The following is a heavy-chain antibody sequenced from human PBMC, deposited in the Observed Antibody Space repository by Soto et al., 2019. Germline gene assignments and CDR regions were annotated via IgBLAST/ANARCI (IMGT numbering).Heavy chain of an antibody. CDR1: GYSFTSYW. CDR3: AGGGVRGVITRARDYYGMDV. Sequence: GESLKISCKGSGYSFTSYWIGWVRQMPGKGLECMGTIYPGDSDTRYSPSFQGQVTISADKSISTAYLQWSSLKASDTAMYYCAGGGVRGVITRARDYYGMDVWGQGTTVTVSS. CDR2: IYPGDSDT. V-gene: IGHV5-51*01. J-gene: IGHJ6*02. D-gene: IGHD3-10*01.